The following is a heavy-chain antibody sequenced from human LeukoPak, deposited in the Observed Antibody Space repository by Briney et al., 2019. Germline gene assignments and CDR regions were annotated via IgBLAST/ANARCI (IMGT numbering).Heavy chain of an antibody. Sequence: PGGYLRLSCAASGFSFGSYGIHWVRQAPGKGLEWVAVISHEGSYRNHADSVKGRFTISRDNSKNTLYLQMNSLRAEDTAVYYCAKVGPLSSTTGLGTDYWGQGTLVTVSS. D-gene: IGHD2/OR15-2a*01. CDR3: AKVGPLSSTTGLGTDY. CDR2: ISHEGSYR. J-gene: IGHJ4*02. CDR1: GFSFGSYG. V-gene: IGHV3-30*18.